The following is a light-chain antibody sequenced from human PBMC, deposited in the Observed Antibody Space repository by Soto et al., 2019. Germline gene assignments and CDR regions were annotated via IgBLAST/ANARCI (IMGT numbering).Light chain of an antibody. CDR2: EVS. CDR1: SSDVGGYNY. CDR3: SSYAGSNNQV. Sequence: QSALTQPPSASGSPGQSVTISCTGTSSDVGGYNYVSWYQQHPGKAPKLMIYEVSKRPSGVPDRFSGSKSGNTASLTVSGLQAEDEADYDCSSYAGSNNQVFGGGTKLTVL. J-gene: IGLJ2*01. V-gene: IGLV2-8*01.